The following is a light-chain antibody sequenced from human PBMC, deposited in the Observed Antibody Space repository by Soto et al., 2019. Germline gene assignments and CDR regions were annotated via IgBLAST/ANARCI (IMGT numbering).Light chain of an antibody. J-gene: IGKJ3*01. V-gene: IGKV2-28*01. CDR2: VGS. CDR1: QGIGHSNGYNY. CDR3: MQALQSLFT. Sequence: EIVMTQSPLSLPSTSGEPVSISCRASQGIGHSNGYNYLDWDLEKTGQSPQLLIYVGSNRATGVPDRVSGSGSGTDFTLKISRVEAEDVGIYYCMQALQSLFTFGHGTKVDI.